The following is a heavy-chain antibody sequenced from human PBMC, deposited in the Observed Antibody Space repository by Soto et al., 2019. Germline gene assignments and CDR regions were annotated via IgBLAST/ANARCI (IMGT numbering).Heavy chain of an antibody. CDR2: ISYDGSNK. CDR1: GFTFSSYA. D-gene: IGHD1-26*01. Sequence: QVQLVESGGGVVQPGRSLRLSCAASGFTFSSYAMHWVRQAPGKGLEWVAVISYDGSNKYYADSVKGRFTISRDNSKNTLYLQMNSLRAEDTAVYYCARDRSATDNWFDPWGQGNLVTVSS. J-gene: IGHJ5*02. CDR3: ARDRSATDNWFDP. V-gene: IGHV3-30-3*01.